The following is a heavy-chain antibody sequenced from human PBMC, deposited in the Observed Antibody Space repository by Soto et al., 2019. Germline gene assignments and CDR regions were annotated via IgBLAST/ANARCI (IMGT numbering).Heavy chain of an antibody. CDR2: ISGSGGST. J-gene: IGHJ6*02. V-gene: IGHV3-23*01. D-gene: IGHD3-10*01. Sequence: GGSLRLSCAASGFTFSSYAMSWVRQAPGKGLEWVSAISGSGGSTYYADSVKGRFTISRDNSKNTLYLQMNSLRAEDTAVYYCAKWKYGSGSYNPIYYGMDVWGQGTTVTVSS. CDR3: AKWKYGSGSYNPIYYGMDV. CDR1: GFTFSSYA.